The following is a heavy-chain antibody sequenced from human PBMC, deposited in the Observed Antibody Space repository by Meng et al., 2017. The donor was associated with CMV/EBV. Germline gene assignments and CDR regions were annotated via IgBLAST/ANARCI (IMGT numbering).Heavy chain of an antibody. V-gene: IGHV1-18*01. CDR2: ISAYNENT. Sequence: SCKASGYTFTNYGISWVRQAPGQGLEWMGWISAYNENTNYAQKLQGRVTMTTDTSTTTAYMELRSLRSDDTAVYCCARAHLGDWFDPWGQGTLVTVSS. D-gene: IGHD2-15*01. CDR3: ARAHLGDWFDP. J-gene: IGHJ5*02. CDR1: GYTFTNYG.